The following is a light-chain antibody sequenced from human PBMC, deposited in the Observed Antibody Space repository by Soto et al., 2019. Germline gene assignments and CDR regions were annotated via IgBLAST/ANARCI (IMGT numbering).Light chain of an antibody. CDR3: QQYNTCPLT. V-gene: IGKV1-5*03. J-gene: IGKJ4*01. Sequence: DIQMTQSPSTLSASVGDRVTITCRASQSISTWLAWYQQKPGKAPKLLIYKASSLEGGVPSRFSGSGSGTEFNITISSLQPDDFAAYYCQQYNTCPLTFGGGTTVDIE. CDR1: QSISTW. CDR2: KAS.